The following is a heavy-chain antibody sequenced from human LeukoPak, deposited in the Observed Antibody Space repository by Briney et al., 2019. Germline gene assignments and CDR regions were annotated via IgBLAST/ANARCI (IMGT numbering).Heavy chain of an antibody. CDR2: IYTSGST. V-gene: IGHV4-4*07. D-gene: IGHD2-2*01. CDR3: ARATGCSSTSCYNWFDP. CDR1: GGSISSYY. J-gene: IGHJ5*02. Sequence: SETLSLTCTVPGGSISSYYWSWIRQPAGKGLEWIGRIYTSGSTNYNPSLKSRVTMSVDSSKNQFSLKLSSVTAADTAVYYCARATGCSSTSCYNWFDPWGQGTLVTVSS.